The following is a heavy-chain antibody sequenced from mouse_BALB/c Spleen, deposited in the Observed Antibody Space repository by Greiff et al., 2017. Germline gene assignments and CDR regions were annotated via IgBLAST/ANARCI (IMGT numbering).Heavy chain of an antibody. CDR1: GYTFTSYW. V-gene: IGHV1S127*01. Sequence: QVQLQQPGAELVKPGASVKMSCKASGYTFTSYWMHWVKQRPGQGLEWIGVIDPSDSYTSYNQKFKGKATLTVDTSSSTAYMQLSSLTSEDSAVCYCTRRGNAMDYWGQGTSVTVSA. CDR3: TRRGNAMDY. J-gene: IGHJ4*01. CDR2: IDPSDSYT.